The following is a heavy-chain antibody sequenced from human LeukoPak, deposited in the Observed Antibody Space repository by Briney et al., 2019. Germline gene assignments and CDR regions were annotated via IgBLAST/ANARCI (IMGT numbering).Heavy chain of an antibody. CDR2: ISYDGNNE. V-gene: IGHV3-30-3*01. CDR1: RFTFSSNA. D-gene: IGHD5-18*01. CDR3: AREGGYSYGNFDY. J-gene: IGHJ4*01. Sequence: AGGSLRLSCAASRFTFSSNAMHWVRQAPGKGLEWVAVISYDGNNEFYADSVKGRFTISRDNSKNTLYLQMNILRAEDTAVYYCAREGGYSYGNFDYWGQEPWSPSPQ.